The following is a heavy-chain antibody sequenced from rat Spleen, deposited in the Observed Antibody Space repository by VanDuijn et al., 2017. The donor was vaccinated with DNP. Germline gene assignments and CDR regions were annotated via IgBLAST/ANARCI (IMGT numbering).Heavy chain of an antibody. Sequence: EVQLVESGGGLVQPGRSLKLSCAASGLTFSNYAMAWVRQAPTKGLEWVATISYDGSRTYYRDSVKGRFTISRDNAKSTLYLQMDSLRSEDTATYYCARQDGSPFAYWGQGTLVTVSS. V-gene: IGHV5-29*01. CDR2: ISYDGSRT. J-gene: IGHJ3*01. CDR1: GLTFSNYA. D-gene: IGHD1-3*01. CDR3: ARQDGSPFAY.